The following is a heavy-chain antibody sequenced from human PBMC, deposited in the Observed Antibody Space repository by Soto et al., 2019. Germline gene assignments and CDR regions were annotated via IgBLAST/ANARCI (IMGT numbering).Heavy chain of an antibody. CDR2: FSLSGTT. CDR1: GSSLTGSSY. D-gene: IGHD2-8*02. V-gene: IGHV4-4*07. CDR3: ARGMTPPGAPAWYYFDS. J-gene: IGHJ4*02. Sequence: SETLSLTWPFSGSSLTGSSYWSWLRPHAGKGLEWIGRFSLSGTTNYNPSLRSRVTISADASKNQFSLRLTSVTAADTALYYCARGMTPPGAPAWYYFDSWGQGSLVTVSS.